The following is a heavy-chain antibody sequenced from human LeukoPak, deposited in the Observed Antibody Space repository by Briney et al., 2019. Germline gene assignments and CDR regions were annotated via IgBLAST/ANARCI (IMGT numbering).Heavy chain of an antibody. Sequence: ASVTVSCTASGYTFTTYAMHWVRQAPGQRLEWMGWINAGNGNTKYSQKFQARVTITRDTSASTAYMELSSLRSEDTAVYYCARGPYGEGFDYWGQGTLVTVSS. CDR2: INAGNGNT. CDR1: GYTFTTYA. V-gene: IGHV1-3*01. D-gene: IGHD4-17*01. CDR3: ARGPYGEGFDY. J-gene: IGHJ4*02.